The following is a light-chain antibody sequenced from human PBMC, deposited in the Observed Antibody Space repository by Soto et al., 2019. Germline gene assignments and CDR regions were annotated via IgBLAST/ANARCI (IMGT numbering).Light chain of an antibody. CDR2: DAS. V-gene: IGKV1-5*01. Sequence: DIQMTQSPSSVSASVGDSVFITCRASQDISSWVAWYQQKPGKAPKLLIYDASSLESGVPSRFSGSGSGTEFTLTISSLQPDDFATYYCQHYNSYSEAFDQGTKVDIK. CDR1: QDISSW. CDR3: QHYNSYSEA. J-gene: IGKJ1*01.